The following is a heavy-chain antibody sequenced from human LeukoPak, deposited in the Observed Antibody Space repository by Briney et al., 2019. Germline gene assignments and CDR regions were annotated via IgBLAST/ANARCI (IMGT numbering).Heavy chain of an antibody. V-gene: IGHV3-48*04. D-gene: IGHD2-21*02. CDR1: GFTFSSYS. CDR3: ARDHDSPGYFDL. Sequence: GGSLRLSCADSGFTFSSYSMNWVRQAPGKGLEWVSYISSSSSTIYYADSVKGRFTISRDNAKNSLYLQMNSLRAEDTAVYYCARDHDSPGYFDLWGRGTLVTVSS. CDR2: ISSSSSTI. J-gene: IGHJ2*01.